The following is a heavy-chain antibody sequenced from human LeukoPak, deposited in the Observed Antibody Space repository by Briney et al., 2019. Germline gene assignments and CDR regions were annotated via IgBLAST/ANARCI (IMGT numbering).Heavy chain of an antibody. CDR3: TTELEAAAGNDY. D-gene: IGHD6-13*01. V-gene: IGHV3-49*03. Sequence: GGSLRLSCTASGFTFGDYAMSWFRQAPGKGLEWVGFIRSKAYGGTTEYAASVKGRFTISRDDSKNTLYLQMNSLKTEDTAVYYCTTELEAAAGNDYWGQGTLVTVSS. CDR1: GFTFGDYA. CDR2: IRSKAYGGTT. J-gene: IGHJ4*02.